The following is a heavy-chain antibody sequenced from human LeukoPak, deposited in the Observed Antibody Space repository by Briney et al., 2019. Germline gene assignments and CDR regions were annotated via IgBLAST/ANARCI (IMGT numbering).Heavy chain of an antibody. CDR2: INHSGST. Sequence: SETLSLTCAVYGGSFSGYYWSWVRQPPGKGLEWIGEINHSGSTNYNPSLKSRVTISVDTSKNQFSPKLSSVTAADTAVYYCARDGGSYSEFDYWGRGTLVTVSS. CDR3: ARDGGSYSEFDY. V-gene: IGHV4-34*01. D-gene: IGHD1-26*01. CDR1: GGSFSGYY. J-gene: IGHJ4*02.